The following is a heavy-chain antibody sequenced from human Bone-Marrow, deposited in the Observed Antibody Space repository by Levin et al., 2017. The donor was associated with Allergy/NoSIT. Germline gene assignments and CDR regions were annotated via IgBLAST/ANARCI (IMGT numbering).Heavy chain of an antibody. D-gene: IGHD4-17*01. CDR2: VHHGGST. V-gene: IGHV4-59*08. CDR3: ARHPSYGDYYHPLDF. Sequence: PSETLSLTCTVSGASIRSYYWSWLRQSPGKGLEWIRFVHHGGSTNSNPSLTSRVTMSVDTSMNQFSLRLTSVTAADTAIYYCARHPSYGDYYHPLDFWGQGTLVTVSS. J-gene: IGHJ4*02. CDR1: GASIRSYY.